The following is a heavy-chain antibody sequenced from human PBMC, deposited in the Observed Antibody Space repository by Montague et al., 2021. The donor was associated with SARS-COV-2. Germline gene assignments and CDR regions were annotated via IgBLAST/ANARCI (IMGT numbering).Heavy chain of an antibody. CDR3: VKNGGAHGLDV. Sequence: SLRLSCAASGFTFSNIWMSWVRQAPGKGLEWVANIKPDESEKNYVDPVKGRFSISRDNAKNSLYLQMDNLRAEDTAIYYCVKNGGAHGLDVWGQGTSVSVSS. D-gene: IGHD4-23*01. J-gene: IGHJ6*02. CDR1: GFTFSNIW. V-gene: IGHV3-7*01. CDR2: IKPDESEK.